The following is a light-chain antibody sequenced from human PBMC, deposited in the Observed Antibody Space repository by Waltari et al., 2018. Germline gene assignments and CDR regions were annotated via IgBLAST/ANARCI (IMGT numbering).Light chain of an antibody. CDR2: AAS. CDR3: QQVNSYPLT. J-gene: IGKJ4*01. Sequence: DIQLTQSPSFLSASVGDRVTITCRASQDISTYLAGYQQKPGKAPKCLIYAASTLQSGVPSRFSGGGSGTEFTLTISSLQPEDFAIYRCQQVNSYPLTFGGGTKVEI. V-gene: IGKV1-9*01. CDR1: QDISTY.